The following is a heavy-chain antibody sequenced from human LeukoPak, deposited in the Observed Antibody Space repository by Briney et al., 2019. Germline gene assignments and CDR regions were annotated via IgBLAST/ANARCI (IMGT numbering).Heavy chain of an antibody. V-gene: IGHV4-59*12. CDR2: ISYSGGT. CDR3: ARDRLVAGLLDAFDV. CDR1: GGSISNYY. D-gene: IGHD6-19*01. Sequence: PSETLSLTCTVSGGSISNYYWSWIRQPPGKGLEWIGHISYSGGTDHNPSLKSRVTISLDTSKNRFSLQLNSVTPEDTAVYYCARDRLVAGLLDAFDVWGQGTMVTVSS. J-gene: IGHJ3*01.